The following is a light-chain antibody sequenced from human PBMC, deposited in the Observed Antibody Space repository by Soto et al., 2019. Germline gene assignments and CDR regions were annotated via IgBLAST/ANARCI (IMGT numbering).Light chain of an antibody. CDR3: SSYTRSRTRV. CDR1: SSDVGGYNY. Sequence: QSALTQPASVSGSPGQSITISCTGTSSDVGGYNYVSWYQQYPGEAPKLMIYEVSNRPSGVSNRFSGSKSGNTASLTISGLQAEDEADYYCSSYTRSRTRVFGGGTKLTVL. V-gene: IGLV2-14*01. J-gene: IGLJ2*01. CDR2: EVS.